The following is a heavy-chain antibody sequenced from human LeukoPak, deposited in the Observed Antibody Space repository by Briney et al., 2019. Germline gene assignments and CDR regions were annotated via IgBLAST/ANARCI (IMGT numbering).Heavy chain of an antibody. V-gene: IGHV3-21*01. Sequence: PGGSLRLSCAASGFTFNFYSMNWVRQAPGKGLEWVSSISGNSDSIYYADSVEGRFTVSRDNAKDSLFLQVNSLTAEDTAVYYCARTTDGYNFNGGYWGQGTLVTVSS. J-gene: IGHJ4*02. CDR1: GFTFNFYS. D-gene: IGHD1-1*01. CDR2: ISGNSDSI. CDR3: ARTTDGYNFNGGY.